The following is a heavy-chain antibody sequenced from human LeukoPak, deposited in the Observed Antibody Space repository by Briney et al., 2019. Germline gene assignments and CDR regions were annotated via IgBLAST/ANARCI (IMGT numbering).Heavy chain of an antibody. D-gene: IGHD1-26*01. J-gene: IGHJ4*02. Sequence: PGGSLRLSCAASGFTFSTYAMSWVRQAPGKGLEWVSAISGSGAGTYYADSVKGRFTISRDNSKNTLYLQMNSLRAEDTAVYYCATVGMGATIGYWGQGTLVTVSS. CDR2: ISGSGAGT. CDR1: GFTFSTYA. CDR3: ATVGMGATIGY. V-gene: IGHV3-23*01.